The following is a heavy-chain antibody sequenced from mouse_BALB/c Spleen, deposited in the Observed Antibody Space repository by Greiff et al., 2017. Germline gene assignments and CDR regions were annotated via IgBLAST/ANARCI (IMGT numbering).Heavy chain of an antibody. CDR2: INPGDGDT. J-gene: IGHJ3*01. CDR1: GYAFSSYW. Sequence: QVQLKESGAELVRPGSSVKISCKASGYAFSSYWMNWVKQRPGQGLEWIGQINPGDGDTNYNGKFKGKATLTADKSSSTAYMQLSSLTSEDSAVYFCARYGTGAWFAYWGQGTLVTVSA. D-gene: IGHD4-1*01. V-gene: IGHV1-80*01. CDR3: ARYGTGAWFAY.